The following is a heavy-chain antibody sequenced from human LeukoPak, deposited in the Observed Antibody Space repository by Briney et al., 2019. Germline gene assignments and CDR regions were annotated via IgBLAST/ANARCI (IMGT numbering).Heavy chain of an antibody. CDR2: INHSGST. CDR3: AKDYYDSSGYYYVFAGYYYYYYYMDV. D-gene: IGHD3-22*01. CDR1: GGSFSGYY. J-gene: IGHJ6*03. Sequence: SETLSLTCAVYGGSFSGYYWSWIRQPPGKGLEWIGEINHSGSTNYNPSLKSRVTISVDTSKNQFSLKLSSVTAEDTAVYYCAKDYYDSSGYYYVFAGYYYYYYYMDVWGKGTTVTISS. V-gene: IGHV4-34*01.